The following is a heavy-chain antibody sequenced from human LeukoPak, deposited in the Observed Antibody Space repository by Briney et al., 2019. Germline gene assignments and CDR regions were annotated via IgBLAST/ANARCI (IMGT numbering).Heavy chain of an antibody. CDR2: IRLDGDKV. CDR1: GFNFSIYG. Sequence: PGGSLRLSCAASGFNFSIYGMHWVRQAPGKGLEWVAFIRLDGDKVSYADSVKGRFTISRDNSKNTLYLQMNCLRSEDTAVYYCAKLSTGYDSDFDNWGQGSLVVVSS. V-gene: IGHV3-30*02. CDR3: AKLSTGYDSDFDN. D-gene: IGHD2-8*02. J-gene: IGHJ4*02.